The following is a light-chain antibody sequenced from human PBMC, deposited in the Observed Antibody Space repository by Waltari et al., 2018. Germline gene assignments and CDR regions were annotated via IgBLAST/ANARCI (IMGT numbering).Light chain of an antibody. CDR1: RSNVGSNT. Sequence: QSVLRQPPSESGTPGQRVTISCSGTRSNVGSNTVNWYQQRPGTSPKLLIFSTNHRPSGVPDRFSASKSGTSASLAISGLQSEDEGDYYCAAWDGGLNGLIFGGGTKLTVL. V-gene: IGLV1-44*01. J-gene: IGLJ2*01. CDR2: STN. CDR3: AAWDGGLNGLI.